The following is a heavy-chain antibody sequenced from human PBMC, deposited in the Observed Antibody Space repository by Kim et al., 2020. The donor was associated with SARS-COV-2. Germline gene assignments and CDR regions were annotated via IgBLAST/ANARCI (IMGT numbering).Heavy chain of an antibody. V-gene: IGHV4-38-2*02. CDR2: IYHSGST. CDR1: GYSISSGYY. CDR3: ARIDPSSGYYLGFDY. J-gene: IGHJ4*02. D-gene: IGHD3-22*01. Sequence: SETLSLTCTVSGYSISSGYYWGWIRQPPGKGLEWIGSIYHSGSTYYNPSLKSRVTISVDTSKNQFSLKLSSVTAADTAVYYCARIDPSSGYYLGFDYWGQGTLVTVSS.